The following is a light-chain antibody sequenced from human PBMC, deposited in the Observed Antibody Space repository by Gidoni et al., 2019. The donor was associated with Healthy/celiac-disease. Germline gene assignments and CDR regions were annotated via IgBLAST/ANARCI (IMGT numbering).Light chain of an antibody. CDR2: DAS. J-gene: IGKJ4*01. Sequence: DIQMTQSPSSLSASVGDRVTITFQASQDISNYLNWYQQKPGKAPKLLIYDASDLETGVPSRFSGSGSGTDYTFTISSLQPEDIATYYCQQYENLPLTFGGGTKVEIK. CDR3: QQYENLPLT. V-gene: IGKV1-33*01. CDR1: QDISNY.